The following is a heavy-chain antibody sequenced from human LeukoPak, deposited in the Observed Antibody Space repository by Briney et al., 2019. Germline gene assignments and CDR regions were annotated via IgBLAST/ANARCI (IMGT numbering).Heavy chain of an antibody. CDR2: IIPIFGTA. CDR3: ARDSGYDYSGGLWYFDY. CDR1: GGTFSSYA. J-gene: IGHJ4*02. Sequence: SVKVSCRVSGGTFSSYAISWVRQAPGQGLEWMGGIIPIFGTANYAQKFQGRVTITADESTSTAYMELSSLRSEDTAVYYCARDSGYDYSGGLWYFDYWGQGTLVTVSS. V-gene: IGHV1-69*13. D-gene: IGHD5-12*01.